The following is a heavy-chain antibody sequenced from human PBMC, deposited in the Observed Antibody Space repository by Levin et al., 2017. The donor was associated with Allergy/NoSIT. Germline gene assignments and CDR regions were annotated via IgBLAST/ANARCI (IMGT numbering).Heavy chain of an antibody. J-gene: IGHJ4*02. Sequence: PGGSLRLSCAASGFNFGDYYMTWVRQAPGKGLEWVAYISGSGTTISYPDSLQGRFSISRDNAKNSVYLEMDSLSAEDTAVYFCARGGRATKTDFWGQGTLVTVSS. D-gene: IGHD1-26*01. CDR2: ISGSGTTI. V-gene: IGHV3-11*01. CDR1: GFNFGDYY. CDR3: ARGGRATKTDF.